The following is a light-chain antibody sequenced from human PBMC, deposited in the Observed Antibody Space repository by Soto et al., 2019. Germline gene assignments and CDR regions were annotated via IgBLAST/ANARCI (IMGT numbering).Light chain of an antibody. J-gene: IGKJ4*01. V-gene: IGKV1-39*01. Sequence: DIQMTQSPSSLSASVGDRVTITCRASQSISSYLNWYQQKPGKAPKVLIYAAASLQSGVPSRFSGIGSGTDFTLSISSLQHEDVATYYCQQSYSGPLTFGGGTKVEIK. CDR1: QSISSY. CDR3: QQSYSGPLT. CDR2: AAA.